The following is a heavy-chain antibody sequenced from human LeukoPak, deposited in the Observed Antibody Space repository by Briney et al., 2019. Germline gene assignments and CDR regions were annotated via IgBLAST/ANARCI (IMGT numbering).Heavy chain of an antibody. J-gene: IGHJ4*02. D-gene: IGHD1-26*01. CDR3: ARATVGATYYFDY. CDR2: ISSSSYI. V-gene: IGHV3-21*01. CDR1: GFTFSSYA. Sequence: GGSLRLSCAASGFTFSSYAMSWVRQAPGKGLEWVSSISSSSYIYYADSVKGRFTISRDNAKNSLYLQMNSLRAEDTAVYYCARATVGATYYFDYWGQGTLVTVSS.